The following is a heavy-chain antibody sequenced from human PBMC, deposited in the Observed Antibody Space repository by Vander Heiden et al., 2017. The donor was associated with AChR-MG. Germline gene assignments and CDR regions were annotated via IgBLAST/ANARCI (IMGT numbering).Heavy chain of an antibody. V-gene: IGHV1-69*01. CDR3: SLLVSGYGLYDY. CDR1: GGSFSGYA. Sequence: QVQLGQPGAEVKKPGSSLKVACKAAGGSFSGYASSWVRQAPGQGRELMGAIIPIFGTANYAQKYQGRVTITADELTSTAYMQLRRLRSEDTAGYCCSLLVSGYGLYDYWG. CDR2: IIPIFGTA. J-gene: IGHJ4*01. D-gene: IGHD5-12*01.